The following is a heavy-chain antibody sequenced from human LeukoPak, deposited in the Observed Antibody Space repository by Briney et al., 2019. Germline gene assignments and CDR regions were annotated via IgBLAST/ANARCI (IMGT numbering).Heavy chain of an antibody. CDR3: ARNYYGLGSYYYDY. V-gene: IGHV5-51*01. J-gene: IGHJ4*02. D-gene: IGHD3-10*01. CDR2: IYPGDSDT. CDR1: GYIFTNYW. Sequence: GESLKISCKGSGYIFTNYWIGWVRQMPGKGLEWTGIIYPGDSDTRYSPSFQGQVTISADKSISTAYLQWSSLKASDTAMYYCARNYYGLGSYYYDYWGQGTLVTVSS.